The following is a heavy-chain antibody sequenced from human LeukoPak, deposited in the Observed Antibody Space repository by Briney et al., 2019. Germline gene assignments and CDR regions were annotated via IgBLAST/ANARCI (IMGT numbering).Heavy chain of an antibody. Sequence: GGSLRLSCAASGFTFSSYAMSWVRQAPGKGLEWVSAISGSGGSTYYADSVKGRFTISRDNSKNTLYLQMNSLRAEDTAVYYCAKTPYYYGSGNNWFDPWGQGTLVTVS. CDR2: ISGSGGST. J-gene: IGHJ5*02. CDR1: GFTFSSYA. CDR3: AKTPYYYGSGNNWFDP. V-gene: IGHV3-23*01. D-gene: IGHD3-10*01.